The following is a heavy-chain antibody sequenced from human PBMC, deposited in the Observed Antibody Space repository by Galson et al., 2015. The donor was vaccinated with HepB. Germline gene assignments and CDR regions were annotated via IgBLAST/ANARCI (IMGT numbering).Heavy chain of an antibody. D-gene: IGHD1-26*01. CDR2: IYWDDDK. CDR3: AHRRYPISAFDI. CDR1: GFSVRTGGVG. V-gene: IGHV2-5*02. J-gene: IGHJ3*02. Sequence: PSLVTPPQTLTLTCTFSGFSVRTGGVGVGWIRQPPGKALEWLALIYWDDDKRYSPSLKSRITITKDTSKNQVVLTMTNMDPFDTGTYYCAHRRYPISAFDIWGQGKMVTVSS.